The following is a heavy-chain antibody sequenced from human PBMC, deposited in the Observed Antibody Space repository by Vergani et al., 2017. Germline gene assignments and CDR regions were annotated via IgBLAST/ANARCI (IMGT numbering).Heavy chain of an antibody. Sequence: QLQLQESGPGLVKPSGTLSLTCSVTGGSFFNSRYYWGWIRQPPGKGLEWMGGMDYNGRAYYTPSRRRRVAISIDTSKVQFSLTLYSLTAADTAIYYCARHVTQYYYNYSYCFDYWGLGTLVTVSS. J-gene: IGHJ4*02. V-gene: IGHV4-39*01. D-gene: IGHD3-22*01. CDR2: MDYNGRA. CDR1: GGSFFNSRYY. CDR3: ARHVTQYYYNYSYCFDY.